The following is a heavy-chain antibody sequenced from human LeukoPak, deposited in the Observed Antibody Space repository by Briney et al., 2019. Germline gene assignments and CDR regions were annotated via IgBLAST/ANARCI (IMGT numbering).Heavy chain of an antibody. V-gene: IGHV4-34*01. Sequence: TSETLSLTCAVYGGSFSGYYWSWIRQPPGKGLEWIGEINHSGSTNYNPSLKSRVTISVDTSKNQFSLKLSSVTAADTAVYYCARVGRYFDWLFDYWGQGTLVTVSS. CDR2: INHSGST. CDR1: GGSFSGYY. J-gene: IGHJ4*02. D-gene: IGHD3-9*01. CDR3: ARVGRYFDWLFDY.